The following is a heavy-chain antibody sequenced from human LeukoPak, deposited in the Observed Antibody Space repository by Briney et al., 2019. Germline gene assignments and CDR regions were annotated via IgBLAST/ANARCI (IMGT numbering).Heavy chain of an antibody. D-gene: IGHD6-13*01. CDR2: ISYDGSNK. Sequence: GGSLRLSCAASGFTFSSYGMHWVRQAPGKGLEWVAVISYDGSNKYYADSVKGRFTISRDNSKNTLYLQMNSLRAEDTAVYYCAKDRWAAAGYFDYWGQGTLVIVSS. J-gene: IGHJ4*02. V-gene: IGHV3-30*18. CDR1: GFTFSSYG. CDR3: AKDRWAAAGYFDY.